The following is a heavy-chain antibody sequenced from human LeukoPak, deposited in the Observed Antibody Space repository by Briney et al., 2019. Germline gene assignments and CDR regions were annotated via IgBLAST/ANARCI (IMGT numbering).Heavy chain of an antibody. Sequence: SETLSLTCTVSGGSISSSSYYWGWIRQPPGKGLEWIGSIYYSGSTYYNPSLKSRVTLTVDTSKNQFSLKLSSVTAADTAVYYCATNEGYCSGWYGVGVGYWGQGTLVTVSS. CDR3: ATNEGYCSGWYGVGVGY. V-gene: IGHV4-39*01. CDR2: IYYSGST. D-gene: IGHD6-19*01. CDR1: GGSISSSSYY. J-gene: IGHJ4*02.